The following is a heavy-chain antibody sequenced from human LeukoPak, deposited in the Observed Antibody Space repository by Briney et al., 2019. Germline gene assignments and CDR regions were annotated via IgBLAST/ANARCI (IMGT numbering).Heavy chain of an antibody. Sequence: PSETLSLTCTVSGVSITSYYWGWIRRPPGKGLERIGYIYYSGSTNYNPSLKSRVTISVDTSKNQFSLKLSSVTAADTAVYYCARAPRYSSGWADWGQGTLVTVSS. D-gene: IGHD6-19*01. J-gene: IGHJ4*02. CDR2: IYYSGST. CDR3: ARAPRYSSGWAD. V-gene: IGHV4-59*12. CDR1: GVSITSYY.